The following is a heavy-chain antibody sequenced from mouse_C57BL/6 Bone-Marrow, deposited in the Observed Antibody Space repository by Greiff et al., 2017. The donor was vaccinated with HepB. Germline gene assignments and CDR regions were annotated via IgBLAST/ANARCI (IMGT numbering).Heavy chain of an antibody. D-gene: IGHD2-1*01. CDR2: INPNNGGT. J-gene: IGHJ1*03. V-gene: IGHV1-18*01. CDR1: GYTFTDYN. CDR3: ARSRRYYGNFDWYFDV. Sequence: EVQLQQSGPELVKPGASVKIPCKASGYTFTDYNMDWVKQSHGKSLEWIGDINPNNGGTIYNQKFKGKATLTVDKSSSTAYMELRSLTSEDTAVYYGARSRRYYGNFDWYFDVGGTGTTVTVSS.